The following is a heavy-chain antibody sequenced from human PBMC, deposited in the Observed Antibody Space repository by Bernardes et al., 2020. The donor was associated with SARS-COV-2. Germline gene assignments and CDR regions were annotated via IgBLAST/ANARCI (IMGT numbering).Heavy chain of an antibody. CDR3: ARDQLAVAGHYYYYGMDV. CDR1: GFTFSSYW. V-gene: IGHV3-7*03. D-gene: IGHD6-19*01. CDR2: IKQDGSEK. Sequence: GGSLRLSCAASGFTFSSYWMSWVRQAPGKGLEWVANIKQDGSEKYYVDSVKGRFTISRDNAKNSLYLQMNSLRAEDMAVYYCARDQLAVAGHYYYYGMDVWGQGTTVTVSS. J-gene: IGHJ6*02.